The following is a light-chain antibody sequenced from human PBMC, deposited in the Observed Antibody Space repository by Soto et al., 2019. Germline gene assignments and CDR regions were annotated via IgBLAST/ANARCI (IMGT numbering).Light chain of an antibody. Sequence: EIVLTQSPGTLSLSPGETATLSCRASQDVYINSLAWYQQKPGQPPRLLIYGAATMASAVPDRFSGSGSGADFALTITRLEPEDFAVYFCQQYGSPPLTFGPGTRVD. CDR1: QDVYINS. CDR2: GAA. CDR3: QQYGSPPLT. J-gene: IGKJ3*01. V-gene: IGKV3-20*01.